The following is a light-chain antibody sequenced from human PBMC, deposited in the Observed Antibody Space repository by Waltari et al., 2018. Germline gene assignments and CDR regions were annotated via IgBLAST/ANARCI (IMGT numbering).Light chain of an antibody. CDR3: QRYNSYANT. Sequence: DIQVTQSPSSLSAPVGDRVSITCRASQSIGNYLNWYQHKPGKAPKLLIYSASSLQSGVPSRFSGSGSGTDFTLTITSLQPEDFATYYCQRYNSYANTFGQGTKVDIK. V-gene: IGKV1-39*01. J-gene: IGKJ2*01. CDR1: QSIGNY. CDR2: SAS.